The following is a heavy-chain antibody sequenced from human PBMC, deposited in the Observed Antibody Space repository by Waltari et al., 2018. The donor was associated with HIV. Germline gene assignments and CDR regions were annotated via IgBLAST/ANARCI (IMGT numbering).Heavy chain of an antibody. D-gene: IGHD3-22*01. J-gene: IGHJ4*02. CDR2: IYYSGSN. V-gene: IGHV4-39*07. CDR1: GGSIRSSSYY. CDR3: ARVPYYYDSSGYTV. Sequence: QLQLQESGPGLVKPSETLSLTCTVSGGSIRSSSYYWGWIRQPPGKVREWSGCIYYSGSNYYDPSRKGRVTIAVDTSKNQFYLKLSSVTAADTGVYYCARVPYYYDSSGYTVWGQGTLVTVSS.